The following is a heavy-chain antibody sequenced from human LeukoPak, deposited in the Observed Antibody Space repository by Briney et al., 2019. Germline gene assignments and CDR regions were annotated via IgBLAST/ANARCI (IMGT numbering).Heavy chain of an antibody. CDR2: ISYDGSNK. V-gene: IGHV3-30*03. Sequence: PGGSLRLSCAASGFTFSTYGMHWVRQAPGKGLEWVAVISYDGSNKYYADSVKGRFTISRDDSKNTLFLQMNSLRPEDTAVYYCARDKIVGATNFDYWGQGALVTVSS. CDR1: GFTFSTYG. J-gene: IGHJ4*02. D-gene: IGHD1-26*01. CDR3: ARDKIVGATNFDY.